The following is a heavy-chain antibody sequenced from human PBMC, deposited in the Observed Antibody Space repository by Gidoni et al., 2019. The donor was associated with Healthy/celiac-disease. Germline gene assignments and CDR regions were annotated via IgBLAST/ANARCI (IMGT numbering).Heavy chain of an antibody. CDR3: ARDVLIVDPYGMDV. V-gene: IGHV3-21*01. Sequence: EVQLVESGGGLVKPGGSLRLSCAASGFTFSSYSMNWVRQAPGKGLEWVSSISSSSSYIYYADSVKGRFTISRDNAKNSLYLQMNSLRAEDTAVYYCARDVLIVDPYGMDVWGQGTTVTVSS. J-gene: IGHJ6*02. D-gene: IGHD3-22*01. CDR1: GFTFSSYS. CDR2: ISSSSSYI.